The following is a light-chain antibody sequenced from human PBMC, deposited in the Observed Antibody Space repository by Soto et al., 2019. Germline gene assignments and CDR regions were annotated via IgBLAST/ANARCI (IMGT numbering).Light chain of an antibody. Sequence: QSVLTQPRSVSGSPGQSVTISCTGTSSDVGTYNYVSWYQQHPGKAPKLIIYDVIKRPSGVPDRFSGSKSGNTASLTISRLQAEDEADYYCCSYSGSYTHGFGTGTKV. V-gene: IGLV2-11*01. CDR2: DVI. CDR1: SSDVGTYNY. J-gene: IGLJ1*01. CDR3: CSYSGSYTHG.